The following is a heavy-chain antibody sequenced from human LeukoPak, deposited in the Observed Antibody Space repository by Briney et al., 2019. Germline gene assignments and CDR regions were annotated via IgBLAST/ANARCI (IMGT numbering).Heavy chain of an antibody. CDR2: ISSSGSTI. J-gene: IGHJ4*02. Sequence: GGSLRLSCAASGFTFGSYEMNWVRQAPGKGLEWVSYISSSGSTIYYADSVKGRFTISRDNAKNSLYLQMNSLRAEDTAVYYCARDLRDGYNNYWGQGTLVTVSS. CDR3: ARDLRDGYNNY. V-gene: IGHV3-48*03. CDR1: GFTFGSYE. D-gene: IGHD5-24*01.